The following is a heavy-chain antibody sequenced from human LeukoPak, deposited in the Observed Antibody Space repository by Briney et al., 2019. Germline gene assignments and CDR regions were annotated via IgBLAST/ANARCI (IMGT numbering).Heavy chain of an antibody. V-gene: IGHV3-11*04. CDR2: ISTSGTAV. CDR3: AKSPGGYSGPFGD. J-gene: IGHJ4*02. Sequence: GGSLRLSCAASGFTFSDYYMSWIRQAPGKGLEWVSYISTSGTAVYYADSVKGRFTVSRDNAKNSLYLQMNSLRVEDTAVYYCAKSPGGYSGPFGDWGQGTLVTVSS. CDR1: GFTFSDYY. D-gene: IGHD5-12*01.